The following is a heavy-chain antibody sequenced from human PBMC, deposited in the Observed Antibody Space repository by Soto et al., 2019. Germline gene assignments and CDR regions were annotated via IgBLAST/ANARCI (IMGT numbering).Heavy chain of an antibody. CDR1: GFTFSSYA. D-gene: IGHD2-8*01. CDR2: ISGSGGST. Sequence: EVQLLESGGGLVQPGGSLRLSCAASGFTFSSYAMSWVRQAPGKGLEWVSAISGSGGSTYYADSVKGRFTISRDNSKHTLYLQMNSLRAEDTAVYYCAKPVILGVTATVWAFDIWGQGTMVTVSS. CDR3: AKPVILGVTATVWAFDI. V-gene: IGHV3-23*01. J-gene: IGHJ3*02.